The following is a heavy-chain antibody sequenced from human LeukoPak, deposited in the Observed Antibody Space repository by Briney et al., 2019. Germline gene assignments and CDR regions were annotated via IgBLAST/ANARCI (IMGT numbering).Heavy chain of an antibody. CDR2: INPNSGGT. V-gene: IGHV1-2*02. CDR3: ARLILGVASAGFDY. J-gene: IGHJ4*02. Sequence: ASVKVSCKASGYTFTGYYMHWVRQAPGQGLEWMGWINPNSGGTNYAQKFQGRVTMTRDTSISTAYMELRSLRSDDTAVYYCARLILGVASAGFDYWGQGTLVTVSS. D-gene: IGHD6-13*01. CDR1: GYTFTGYY.